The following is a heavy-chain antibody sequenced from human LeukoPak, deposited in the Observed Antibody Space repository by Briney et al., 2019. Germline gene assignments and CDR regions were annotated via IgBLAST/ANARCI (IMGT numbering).Heavy chain of an antibody. V-gene: IGHV1-18*01. Sequence: ASVKVSCKASGYTFTSYGISWVRQAPGQGLEWMGWISAYNGNTNYAQKLQGRVTMTTDTSTSTAYMELRSLRSDDTAVYYCAILGYCSSTSCRYRRPNFDYWGQGTLVTVSS. J-gene: IGHJ4*02. D-gene: IGHD2-2*01. CDR3: AILGYCSSTSCRYRRPNFDY. CDR2: ISAYNGNT. CDR1: GYTFTSYG.